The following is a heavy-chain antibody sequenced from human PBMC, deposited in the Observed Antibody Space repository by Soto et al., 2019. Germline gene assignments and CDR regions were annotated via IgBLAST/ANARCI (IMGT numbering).Heavy chain of an antibody. CDR1: EFTFSSYW. CDR2: LNEDGSFT. V-gene: IGHV3-74*03. CDR3: ARDLSGRADV. Sequence: GGSLRLSCVASEFTFSSYWMHWVRQVPGKGLVWVSRLNEDGSFTSYADSVKGRFSIFRDNAKKTLYLQMNSLSAEDSAVYYCARDLSGRADVWGQGTTVTVSS. J-gene: IGHJ6*02. D-gene: IGHD3-10*01.